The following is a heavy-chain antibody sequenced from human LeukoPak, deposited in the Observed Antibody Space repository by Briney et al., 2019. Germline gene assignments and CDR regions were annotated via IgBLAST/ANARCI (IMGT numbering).Heavy chain of an antibody. CDR3: ARPRPNYDFWSGSPNDAFDV. V-gene: IGHV3-7*01. D-gene: IGHD3-3*01. Sequence: GGSLRLSCAASGFTFSSYWMSWVRQAPGKGLEWVANIKQDGSEKYYVDSVKGRFTISRDNAKNSLYLQMNSLRAEDTAVYYCARPRPNYDFWSGSPNDAFDVWGQGTMVTVPS. J-gene: IGHJ3*01. CDR2: IKQDGSEK. CDR1: GFTFSSYW.